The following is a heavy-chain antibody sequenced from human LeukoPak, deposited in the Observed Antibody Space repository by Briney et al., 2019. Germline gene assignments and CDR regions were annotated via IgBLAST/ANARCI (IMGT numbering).Heavy chain of an antibody. CDR2: TYYRSKWYN. D-gene: IGHD2-2*01. CDR1: GDSVSSNSAA. J-gene: IGHJ4*02. CDR3: ARSPGVVPAALFDY. V-gene: IGHV6-1*01. Sequence: SQTLSLTCAISGDSVSSNSAAWNWIRQSPSRGLEWLRRTYYRSKWYNDYAVSVKSRITINPDTSKNQFSLQLNSVTPEDTAVYYCARSPGVVPAALFDYWGQGTLVTVSS.